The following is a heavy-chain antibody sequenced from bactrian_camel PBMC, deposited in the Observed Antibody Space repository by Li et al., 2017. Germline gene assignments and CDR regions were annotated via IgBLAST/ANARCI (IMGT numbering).Heavy chain of an antibody. Sequence: HVQLVESGGGSVQVGGSLRLSCRVNGHTAPGYCIGWFRQAPGKERDWVATIDSRAGSEYYADSVQSRFHISQDNHNNTVWLQMNSLKPEDTAMYYCAACSNPFFGQGTQVTVS. CDR2: IDSRAGSE. D-gene: IGHD3*01. V-gene: IGHV3S63*01. J-gene: IGHJ4*01. CDR1: GHTAPGYC.